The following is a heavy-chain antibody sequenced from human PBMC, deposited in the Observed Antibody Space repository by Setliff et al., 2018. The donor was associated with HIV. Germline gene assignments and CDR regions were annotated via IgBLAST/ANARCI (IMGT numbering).Heavy chain of an antibody. D-gene: IGHD3-3*01. V-gene: IGHV3-23*01. CDR3: AKAGVEWLFHTGYYYYMDV. Sequence: PGGSLRLSCAVSGFTFNSYAMSWVRQAPGKGLEWVSAISGSGGSTYYADSGKGRFTISRDNSKNSLFLQMNSLRAEDTAVYYCAKAGVEWLFHTGYYYYMDVWGKGTTVTVSS. J-gene: IGHJ6*03. CDR1: GFTFNSYA. CDR2: ISGSGGST.